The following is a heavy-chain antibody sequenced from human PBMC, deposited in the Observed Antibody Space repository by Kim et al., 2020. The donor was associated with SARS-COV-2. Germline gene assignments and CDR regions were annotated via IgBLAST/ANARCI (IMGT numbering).Heavy chain of an antibody. J-gene: IGHJ3*02. Sequence: GGSRRLSCAASGFTFDSYAMSWVRQAPGKGLEWVSYISGGGAKTYYAGSVKGRLTISRDNSKNTLFLQLNSLRAEDTALFYCAKCYSGWGTDAFDIWGLG. CDR2: ISGGGAKT. CDR3: AKCYSGWGTDAFDI. D-gene: IGHD3-10*01. V-gene: IGHV3-23*01. CDR1: GFTFDSYA.